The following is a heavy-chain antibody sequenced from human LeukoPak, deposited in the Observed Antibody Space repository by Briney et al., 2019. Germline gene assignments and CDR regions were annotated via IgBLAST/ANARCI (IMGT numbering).Heavy chain of an antibody. CDR1: GFSFSRYY. V-gene: IGHV3-11*01. J-gene: IGHJ4*02. D-gene: IGHD6-19*01. CDR2: IPTSGISV. Sequence: GGSLRLSCAASGFSFSRYYMSWVRQTPGKALEWISYIPTSGISVQYADSVRGRFTASRDDAKNSLHLQMDSLRVEDTAVYYCTRAVRLGPGAHFDQWGQGALVIVSS. CDR3: TRAVRLGPGAHFDQ.